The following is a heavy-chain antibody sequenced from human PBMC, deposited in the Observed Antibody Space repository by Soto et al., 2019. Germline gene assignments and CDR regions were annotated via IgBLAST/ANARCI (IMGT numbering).Heavy chain of an antibody. CDR3: ARDGPVVRYHFDY. CDR2: ISYDGSNK. J-gene: IGHJ4*02. D-gene: IGHD2-15*01. CDR1: GFTFSSYA. Sequence: QVQLVESGGGVVQPGRSLRLSCAASGFTFSSYAMHWVRQAPGKGLEWVAVISYDGSNKYYADSVKGRFTISRDNSKNTLYLQMNSLRAEDTAVYYCARDGPVVRYHFDYWGQGTLVTVSS. V-gene: IGHV3-30-3*01.